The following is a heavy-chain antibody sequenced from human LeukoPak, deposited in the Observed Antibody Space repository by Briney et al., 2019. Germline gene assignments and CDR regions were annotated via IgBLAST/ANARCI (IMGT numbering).Heavy chain of an antibody. CDR3: TRVTTNGYFEY. J-gene: IGHJ4*02. CDR1: GFMFDSYF. V-gene: IGHV3-7*04. D-gene: IGHD1/OR15-1a*01. Sequence: PGGSLRLSCAASGFMFDSYFMSWVRQAPGKGLEWVALINQDGSASYFADSVKGRFTISRDNAKNSLYLQMNSLAAEDTAVYFCTRVTTNGYFEYWGQGTLVTVSS. CDR2: INQDGSAS.